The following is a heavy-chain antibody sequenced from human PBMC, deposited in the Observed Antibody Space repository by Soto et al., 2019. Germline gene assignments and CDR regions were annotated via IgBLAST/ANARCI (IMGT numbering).Heavy chain of an antibody. J-gene: IGHJ6*02. Sequence: EVQLVESGGGLVQPGRSLRLSCAASGFIFDDYAMHWVRQAPGKGLEWVSVISGNGGSLGYADSVKGRFTISRDNAKNSLYLQMNSLRAEDTALYYCAKDRYSSSAYYYYGMDGWGQGTTVTVSS. V-gene: IGHV3-9*01. CDR3: AKDRYSSSAYYYYGMDG. CDR2: ISGNGGSL. CDR1: GFIFDDYA. D-gene: IGHD5-18*01.